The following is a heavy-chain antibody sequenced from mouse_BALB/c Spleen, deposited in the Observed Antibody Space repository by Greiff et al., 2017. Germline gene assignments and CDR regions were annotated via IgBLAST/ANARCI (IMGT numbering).Heavy chain of an antibody. CDR1: GFTFSSYG. V-gene: IGHV5-6*01. J-gene: IGHJ3*01. Sequence: EVKLVESGGDLVKPGGSLKLSCAASGFTFSSYGMSWVRQTPDKGLEWVATISSGGSYTYYPDSVKGRFTISRDNAENTLYLQMSSLKSEDTAMYCCARLRRTWFAYWGQGTLVTVSA. CDR2: ISSGGSYT. CDR3: ARLRRTWFAY.